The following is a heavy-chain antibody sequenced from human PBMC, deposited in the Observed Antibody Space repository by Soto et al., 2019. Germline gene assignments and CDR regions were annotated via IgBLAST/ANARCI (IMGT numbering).Heavy chain of an antibody. CDR3: ARGGYYDRSGIPFDWYFDL. V-gene: IGHV3-21*01. CDR1: GFTFSSYS. CDR2: ISSSSSYI. D-gene: IGHD3-22*01. J-gene: IGHJ2*01. Sequence: EVQLVESGGGLVKPGGSLRLSCAASGFTFSSYSMNWVRQAPGKGLEWVSSISSSSSYIYYADSVKGRFTISRDNAKNSLYLQRNNLRDEDTAVYYYARGGYYDRSGIPFDWYFDLWGRGTLVTGFS.